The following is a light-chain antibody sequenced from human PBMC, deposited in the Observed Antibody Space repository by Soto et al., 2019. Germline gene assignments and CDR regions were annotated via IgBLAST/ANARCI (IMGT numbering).Light chain of an antibody. CDR3: QSYDSSMSGAV. J-gene: IGLJ7*01. V-gene: IGLV1-40*01. CDR2: GNS. Sequence: QYVLTQPPSVSGAPGQRVTISCTGSSSNIGAGHDVHWYQQLPGTAPKLLIYGNSNRPSGLPARFSGSKSGTSASLAITGLQAEDEADYYCQSYDSSMSGAVFGGGTQLTVL. CDR1: SSNIGAGHD.